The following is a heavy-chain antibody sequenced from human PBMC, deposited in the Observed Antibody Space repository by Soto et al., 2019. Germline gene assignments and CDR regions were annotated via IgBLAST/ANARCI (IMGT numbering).Heavy chain of an antibody. CDR1: GDSISSYY. D-gene: IGHD3-22*01. Sequence: SETLSLTCTVCGDSISSYYCSWIRQPPWKGLEWIGYIYYSGSTNYNPSLKSRVTISVDTSKNQFSLKLSSVTASDTAVYYCARDLHYYDSSGYMDVWGQGTTVTFSS. CDR3: ARDLHYYDSSGYMDV. J-gene: IGHJ6*02. CDR2: IYYSGST. V-gene: IGHV4-59*01.